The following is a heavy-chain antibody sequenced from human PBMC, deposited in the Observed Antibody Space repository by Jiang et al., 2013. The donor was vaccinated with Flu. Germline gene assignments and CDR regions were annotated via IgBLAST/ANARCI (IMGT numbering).Heavy chain of an antibody. V-gene: IGHV4-34*01. D-gene: IGHD6-13*01. Sequence: LLKPSETLSLTCAVYGGLQWLSLELDPPAPGKGLEWIGEINHSGGTNYNPSLKSRLTISVDTSKNQFSLNLSSVTAADTAVYYCARGRRPNRREQQLVPFDYWGQGTLVTVSS. J-gene: IGHJ4*02. CDR1: GGLQWLS. CDR3: ARGRRPNRREQQLVPFDY. CDR2: INHSGGT.